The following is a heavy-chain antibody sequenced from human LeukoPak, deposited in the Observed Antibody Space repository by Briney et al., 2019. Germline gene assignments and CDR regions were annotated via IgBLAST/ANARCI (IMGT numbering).Heavy chain of an antibody. D-gene: IGHD3-22*01. Sequence: ASVKVSCKASGYTFTGYYMHWVRQAPGQGLEWMGWINPNSGGTNYAQKFQGRVTMTRDTSISTAYMELSRLRSDDTAVYYCARDVYDYYDSSGYFDYWGQGTLVTVSS. CDR3: ARDVYDYYDSSGYFDY. J-gene: IGHJ4*02. V-gene: IGHV1-2*02. CDR2: INPNSGGT. CDR1: GYTFTGYY.